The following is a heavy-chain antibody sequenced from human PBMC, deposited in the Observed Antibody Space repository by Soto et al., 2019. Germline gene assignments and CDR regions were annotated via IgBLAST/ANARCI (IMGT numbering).Heavy chain of an antibody. CDR3: ARAGAAPYYYYGLDV. Sequence: ASVKVSCKASGYTFTSYYMHWVRQAPGQGLEWMGIINPSGGDTNYAQKFQTRVTMTTDKSTDTAYMDLRSLTSDDTAIYYCARAGAAPYYYYGLDVWGQGTTVTVSS. CDR1: GYTFTSYY. D-gene: IGHD3-10*01. V-gene: IGHV1-46*01. CDR2: INPSGGDT. J-gene: IGHJ6*02.